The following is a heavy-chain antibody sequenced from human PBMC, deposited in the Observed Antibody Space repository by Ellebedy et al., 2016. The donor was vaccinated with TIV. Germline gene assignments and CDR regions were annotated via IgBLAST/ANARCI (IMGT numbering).Heavy chain of an antibody. V-gene: IGHV4-59*01. D-gene: IGHD2-2*01. CDR3: AGVRQTSTWPIDY. Sequence: GSLRLSXDVSGFSISSGFYWSWIRQPPGKGLEWIGYFYHSGSTNYNPSLKSRVTISVHSSRNQFSLNLTSVTAADTAVYYCAGVRQTSTWPIDYWGQGTLVTVSS. J-gene: IGHJ4*02. CDR2: FYHSGST. CDR1: GFSISSGFY.